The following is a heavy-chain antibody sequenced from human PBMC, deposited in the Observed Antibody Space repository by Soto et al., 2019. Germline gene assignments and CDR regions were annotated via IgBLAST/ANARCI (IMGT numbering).Heavy chain of an antibody. D-gene: IGHD3-22*01. J-gene: IGHJ6*02. CDR2: ISCSSSYI. CDR1: GFTLSSFR. CDR3: ARVVDYCDPYYYYGMDV. V-gene: IGHV3-21*01. Sequence: EVQLVESGGGLAKPGGSLRLSCEASGFTLSSFRMNWVGQAPGKGLEWVSSISCSSSYIYYADSVKGRLTFSRDNAKNSLYLQMNSLRAEDTAVYYCARVVDYCDPYYYYGMDVWGQGTTVTVSS.